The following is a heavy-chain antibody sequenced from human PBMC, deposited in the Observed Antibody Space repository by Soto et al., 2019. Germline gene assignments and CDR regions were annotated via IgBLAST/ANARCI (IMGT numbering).Heavy chain of an antibody. V-gene: IGHV3-9*01. CDR1: GFRFDEYA. CDR3: AKIRRSDYQGFDY. J-gene: IGHJ4*02. Sequence: EVHLVESGGGLVQPGRSLRLSCAASGFRFDEYAMHWVRQAPGKGLEWASGITWNSGKAAFADSVKGRFTISRDNAKNSLYLQMNSLRPEDTALYFCAKIRRSDYQGFDYWGRGTLVTVSS. CDR2: ITWNSGKA. D-gene: IGHD4-17*01.